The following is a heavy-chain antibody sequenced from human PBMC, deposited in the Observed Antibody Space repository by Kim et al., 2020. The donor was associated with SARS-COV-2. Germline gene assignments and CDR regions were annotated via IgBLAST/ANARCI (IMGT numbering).Heavy chain of an antibody. CDR3: ATDPGDPWSPPYYYYGMDV. D-gene: IGHD1-1*01. V-gene: IGHV3-30*02. J-gene: IGHJ6*02. Sequence: KGRFTISRDNSKHTLYLEMNSLRAEDTAVYYCATDPGDPWSPPYYYYGMDVWGQGTTVTVSS.